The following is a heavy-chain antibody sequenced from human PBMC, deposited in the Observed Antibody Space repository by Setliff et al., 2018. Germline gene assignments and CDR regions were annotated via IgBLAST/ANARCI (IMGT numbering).Heavy chain of an antibody. Sequence: SETLSLTCTVSGGSISSNSHYWGWIRQPPGKGLEWIGSIHYSGSTYYNPSLESRVTISVDTSKNTLYLQMNSLRLEDTAVYYCLVAYTSSWYSSGFDPWGQGTLVTVSS. J-gene: IGHJ5*02. CDR3: LVAYTSSWYSSGFDP. CDR1: GGSISSNSHY. D-gene: IGHD6-13*01. CDR2: IHYSGST. V-gene: IGHV4-39*02.